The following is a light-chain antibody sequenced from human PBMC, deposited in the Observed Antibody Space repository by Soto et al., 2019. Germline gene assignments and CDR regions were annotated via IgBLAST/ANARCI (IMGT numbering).Light chain of an antibody. V-gene: IGKV3-20*01. CDR3: QQRRT. Sequence: EIVLTQSPGTLSLSPGERATLSCRASQSVSSSYLAWYQQKPGKAPRLLIYGASSRATGIPDRFSGSGSGTDFTLTISRLEPEDFAVYYCQQRRTFGQGTKVEIK. J-gene: IGKJ1*01. CDR1: QSVSSSY. CDR2: GAS.